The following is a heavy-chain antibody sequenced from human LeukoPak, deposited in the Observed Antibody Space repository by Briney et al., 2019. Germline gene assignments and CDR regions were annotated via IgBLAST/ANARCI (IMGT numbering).Heavy chain of an antibody. CDR3: AREDLMVATGYGY. D-gene: IGHD5-12*01. V-gene: IGHV1-18*01. J-gene: IGHJ4*02. Sequence: ASVKVSFKASVYTFINHANCWLWQAPGQGLEWMGWISTYNGDTKYPEKLQGRVTMTTDTSTSTVHMELRSLRADDAAVYYCAREDLMVATGYGYWGQGTLVTVSS. CDR1: VYTFINHA. CDR2: ISTYNGDT.